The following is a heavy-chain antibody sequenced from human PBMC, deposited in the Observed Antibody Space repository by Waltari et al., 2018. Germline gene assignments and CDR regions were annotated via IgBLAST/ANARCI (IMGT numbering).Heavy chain of an antibody. J-gene: IGHJ4*02. CDR3: ANPGLYNWNYVDY. D-gene: IGHD1-20*01. CDR2: ISGSGGST. CDR1: GFTFSSYA. Sequence: EVQLLESGGGLVQPGGSLRLSCAASGFTFSSYAMNWVRQAPGKGLEWVSAISGSGGSTYYADSVKGRFTISRDNSKNTLYLQMNSLRAEDTAVYYCANPGLYNWNYVDYWGQGTLVTVSS. V-gene: IGHV3-23*01.